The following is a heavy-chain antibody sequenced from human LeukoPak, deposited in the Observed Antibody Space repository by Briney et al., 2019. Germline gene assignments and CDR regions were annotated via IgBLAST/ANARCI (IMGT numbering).Heavy chain of an antibody. CDR2: IYYGGST. Sequence: SETLSLTCTVSGGSISSYYWSWIRQPPGKGLEWIGYIYYGGSTNSHTSLKSRVTISEDTSKNQFSLKLSSVTAADTAAYYCARGRSSMVRGYYYYYMDVWGKGTTVTISS. D-gene: IGHD3-10*01. CDR3: ARGRSSMVRGYYYYYMDV. CDR1: GGSISSYY. J-gene: IGHJ6*03. V-gene: IGHV4-59*01.